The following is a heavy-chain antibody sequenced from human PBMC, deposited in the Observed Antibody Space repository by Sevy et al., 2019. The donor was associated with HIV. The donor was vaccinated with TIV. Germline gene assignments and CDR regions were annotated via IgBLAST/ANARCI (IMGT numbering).Heavy chain of an antibody. D-gene: IGHD6-6*01. V-gene: IGHV3-30*04. Sequence: GGFLRLSCAASGFTFSDYAIHWVRQAPGKGLEWLAVISYHGRNQFYADSVRGRFTISRDDSKNTVYLQMNSLRPDDTAVYYCAIKQFVLPFDYWGQGTLVTVSS. J-gene: IGHJ4*02. CDR1: GFTFSDYA. CDR3: AIKQFVLPFDY. CDR2: ISYHGRNQ.